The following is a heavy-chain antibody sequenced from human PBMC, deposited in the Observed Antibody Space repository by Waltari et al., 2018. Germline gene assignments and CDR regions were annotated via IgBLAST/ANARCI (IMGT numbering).Heavy chain of an antibody. V-gene: IGHV4-4*07. Sequence: QVQLQESGPGLVQPSETLSLTCTVSGGSISSYYWSWIRQPAGKGLEWIGRIYTSGSTNYNPALKSRVTMSVDTSKNQFSLKLSSVTAADTAVYYCASGIRYSTDWSAFDIWGQGTMGTVSS. CDR3: ASGIRYSTDWSAFDI. J-gene: IGHJ3*02. CDR2: IYTSGST. D-gene: IGHD3-9*01. CDR1: GGSISSYY.